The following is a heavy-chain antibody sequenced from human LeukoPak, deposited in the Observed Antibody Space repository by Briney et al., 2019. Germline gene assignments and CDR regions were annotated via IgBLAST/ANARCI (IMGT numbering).Heavy chain of an antibody. CDR1: GGTFSSYA. Sequence: ASVTVSFKASGGTFSSYAISWVRQAPGQGLEWMGRIIPILGIANYAQKFQGRVTITADKSTSTAYMELSSLRSEDTAVYYCASRRSGDYGDRPFDYWGQGTLVTVSS. D-gene: IGHD4-17*01. CDR3: ASRRSGDYGDRPFDY. J-gene: IGHJ4*02. V-gene: IGHV1-69*04. CDR2: IIPILGIA.